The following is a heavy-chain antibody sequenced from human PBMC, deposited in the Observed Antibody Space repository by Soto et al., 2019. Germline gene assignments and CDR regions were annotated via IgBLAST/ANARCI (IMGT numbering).Heavy chain of an antibody. CDR2: IYYSGST. V-gene: IGHV4-30-4*01. Sequence: TQSVTCPFAGGSSGSGSDYLRWVQPPPGKGLEWIGYIYYSGSTDYNPSLKSRVTISLDTSKNQFSLKLSSVTAAGTAVYDCARVLLVAVAMSISDYWGQGTPVTVSS. CDR3: ARVLLVAVAMSISDY. CDR1: GGSSGSGSDY. D-gene: IGHD2-2*01. J-gene: IGHJ4*02.